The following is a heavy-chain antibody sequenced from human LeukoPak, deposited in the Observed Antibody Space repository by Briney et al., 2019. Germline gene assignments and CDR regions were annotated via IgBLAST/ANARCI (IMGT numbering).Heavy chain of an antibody. V-gene: IGHV3-48*01. CDR1: GSIFSSYS. Sequence: GGSLRLSCAASGSIFSSYSINWVRQAPGKGLEWVSHISSSSSIIYYADSVKGRFTISRDNAKNSLYLQMNSLRAEDTAVYYCARLSFGDHGPFDCWGQGTLVTVSS. CDR2: ISSSSSII. CDR3: ARLSFGDHGPFDC. D-gene: IGHD3-10*01. J-gene: IGHJ4*02.